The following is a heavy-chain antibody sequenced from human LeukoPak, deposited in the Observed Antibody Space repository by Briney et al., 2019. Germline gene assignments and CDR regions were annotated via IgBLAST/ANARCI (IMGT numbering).Heavy chain of an antibody. CDR1: GFTFSDYY. D-gene: IGHD2-15*01. CDR3: ARGLSGSCYDY. J-gene: IGHJ4*02. Sequence: GGSLRLSCAASGFTFSDYYMSWIRQAPGKGLEWVSYINSSSSYTNYADSVKGRFTISRDNAKNSLYLQMNSLRAEDTAVYYCARGLSGSCYDYWGQGTLVTVSS. V-gene: IGHV3-11*06. CDR2: INSSSSYT.